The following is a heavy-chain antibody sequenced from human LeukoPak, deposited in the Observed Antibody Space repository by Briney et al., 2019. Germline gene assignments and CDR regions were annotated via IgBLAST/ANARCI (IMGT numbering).Heavy chain of an antibody. CDR1: GYTFTSYA. J-gene: IGHJ4*02. D-gene: IGHD6-19*01. Sequence: ASVKVSCTASGYTFTSYAMHWERQAPGQRLEWMGWINAGNGNTKYSQKFQGRVTITRYTSASTAYMELSSLRSEDTAVYYCAREGVAVAGLPFDYWGQGTLVTVSS. CDR3: AREGVAVAGLPFDY. CDR2: INAGNGNT. V-gene: IGHV1-3*01.